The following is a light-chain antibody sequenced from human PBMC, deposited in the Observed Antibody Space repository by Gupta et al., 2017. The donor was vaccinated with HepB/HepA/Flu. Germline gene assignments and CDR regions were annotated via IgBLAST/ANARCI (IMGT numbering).Light chain of an antibody. Sequence: IQMTQSPSSLFASVGDRFTIICRARKKINKYLHWYQQKAGQAPKLLIYVASNLKSRVASRFSGSGYGTDFTLPISGLQPEDFATYYCQQRDNIPYTFGQGTKVDIK. CDR1: KKINKY. V-gene: IGKV1-39*01. J-gene: IGKJ1*01. CDR3: QQRDNIPYT. CDR2: VAS.